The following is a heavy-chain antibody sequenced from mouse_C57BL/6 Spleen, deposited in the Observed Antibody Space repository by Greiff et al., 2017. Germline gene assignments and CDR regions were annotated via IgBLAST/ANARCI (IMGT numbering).Heavy chain of an antibody. D-gene: IGHD1-1*01. V-gene: IGHV1-52*01. CDR3: AREGGYYYGDYYAMDY. CDR2: IDPSDSET. CDR1: GYTFTSYW. Sequence: QVQLKQPGAELVRPGSSVKLSCKASGYTFTSYWMHWVKQRPIQGLEWIGNIDPSDSETHYNQKFKDKATLTVDKSSSTAYMQLSSLTSEDSAVYYCAREGGYYYGDYYAMDYWGQGTSVTVSS. J-gene: IGHJ4*01.